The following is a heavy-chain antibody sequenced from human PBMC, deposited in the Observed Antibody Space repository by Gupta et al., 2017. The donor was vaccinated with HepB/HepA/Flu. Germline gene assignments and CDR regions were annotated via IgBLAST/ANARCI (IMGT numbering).Heavy chain of an antibody. Sequence: QVHLQESGPGLVKPSQTLSLTFTVSNASINNGNYYWSWIRQHPGKGLEWLGYIYYIGTAYYIPSLKSRLTMSLDTSRNQFSMNLKSVTVADTAVYFCARDGLFGHYPTWGQGILVTVSS. CDR3: ARDGLFGHYPT. CDR2: IYYIGTA. D-gene: IGHD3-10*01. J-gene: IGHJ4*01. CDR1: NASINNGNYY. V-gene: IGHV4-31*03.